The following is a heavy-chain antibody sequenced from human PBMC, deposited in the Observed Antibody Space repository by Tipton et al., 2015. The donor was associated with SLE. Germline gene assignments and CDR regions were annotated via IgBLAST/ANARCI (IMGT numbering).Heavy chain of an antibody. Sequence: TLSLTCTVSGGSISSHYWSWIRQPPGKGLEWIGYIYYSGSTNYNPSLKSRVTISVDTSKNQFSLKLSSVTAADTAVYYCAREERIAAAGRLYYYYAMGVWGQGTTVTVSS. CDR3: AREERIAAAGRLYYYYAMGV. D-gene: IGHD6-13*01. CDR1: GGSISSHY. J-gene: IGHJ6*02. V-gene: IGHV4-59*11. CDR2: IYYSGST.